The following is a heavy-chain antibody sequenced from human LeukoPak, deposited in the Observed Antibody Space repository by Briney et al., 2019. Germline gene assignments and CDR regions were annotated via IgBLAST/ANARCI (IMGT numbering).Heavy chain of an antibody. CDR1: GFTFDDYG. V-gene: IGHV3-9*01. D-gene: IGHD3-10*02. CDR3: AELGITMIGGV. Sequence: GGSLTLSCAASGFTFDDYGMHWVRQAPGKGLEWVSGITYNSGTIGYADSVKGRFTISRDNAKNSLHLQMNSLRAEDTAVYYCAELGITMIGGVWGKGTTVTISS. J-gene: IGHJ6*04. CDR2: ITYNSGTI.